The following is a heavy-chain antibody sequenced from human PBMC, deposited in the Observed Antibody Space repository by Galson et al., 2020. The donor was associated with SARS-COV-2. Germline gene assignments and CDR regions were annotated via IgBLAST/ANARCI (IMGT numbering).Heavy chain of an antibody. CDR2: IYTGDSDT. CDR1: GYSFTSYW. D-gene: IGHD3-22*01. Sequence: GESLKITCKGSGYSFTSYWIGWVRQMPGKGLEWMGIIYTGDSDTRYSPSFQGQFTISADKSNSTAYLQWSSLKASDTAMYYCARRGPWDSSLDYWGQGTLVTVSS. J-gene: IGHJ4*02. V-gene: IGHV5-51*01. CDR3: ARRGPWDSSLDY.